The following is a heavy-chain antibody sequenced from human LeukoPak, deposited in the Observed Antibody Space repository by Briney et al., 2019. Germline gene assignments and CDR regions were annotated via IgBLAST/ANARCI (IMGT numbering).Heavy chain of an antibody. Sequence: GGSLRRSCAASGFTFGRYVMSGGRQAPKKGLYWVSSISGSGGSTYSADSVKGRLTISRDNSKNTLYLQMNSLRVEDTAVYYCARGGSSWYAVWFDPWGQGTLVTVSS. J-gene: IGHJ5*02. CDR3: ARGGSSWYAVWFDP. CDR2: ISGSGGST. D-gene: IGHD6-13*01. V-gene: IGHV3-23*01. CDR1: GFTFGRYV.